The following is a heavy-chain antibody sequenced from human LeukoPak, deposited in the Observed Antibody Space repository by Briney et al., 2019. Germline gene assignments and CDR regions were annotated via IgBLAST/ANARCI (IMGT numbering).Heavy chain of an antibody. CDR2: IYYSGST. Sequence: SETLSLTCTVSGGSISSYYWSWIRQPPGRGLEWIGYIYYSGSTNYNPSLKSRVTISVDTSKNQFSLKLSSVTAADTAVYYCATGYSSTWYYYGMDVWGQGTTVTVSS. D-gene: IGHD6-13*01. J-gene: IGHJ6*02. V-gene: IGHV4-59*08. CDR3: ATGYSSTWYYYGMDV. CDR1: GGSISSYY.